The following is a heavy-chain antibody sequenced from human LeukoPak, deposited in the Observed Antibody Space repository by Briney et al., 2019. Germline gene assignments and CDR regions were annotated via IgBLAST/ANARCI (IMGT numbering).Heavy chain of an antibody. J-gene: IGHJ1*01. CDR2: ISWNSGTI. V-gene: IGHV3-9*01. D-gene: IGHD6-19*01. CDR3: ARAYKDRSLAGKKEFFQH. Sequence: GGSLRLSRAASGFTFDNYAMDWVRQVPGKGLEWISLISWNSGTIGYADSVKGRFTISRDNANNFLYLQMNSLRAEDTALYYCARAYKDRSLAGKKEFFQHWGQGTLVTVSS. CDR1: GFTFDNYA.